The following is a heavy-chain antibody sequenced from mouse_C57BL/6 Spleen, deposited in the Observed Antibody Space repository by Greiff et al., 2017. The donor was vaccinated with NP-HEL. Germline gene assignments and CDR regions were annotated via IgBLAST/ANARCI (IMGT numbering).Heavy chain of an antibody. Sequence: EVQLVESGPGLVKPSQSLSLTCSVTGYSITSGYYWNWIRQFPGNKLEWMGYISYDGSNNYNPSLKNRISITRDTSKYQFFLKLNSVTTEDTATYYCARGPPITTVVGFDYWGQGTTLTVSS. CDR2: ISYDGSN. J-gene: IGHJ2*01. CDR3: ARGPPITTVVGFDY. D-gene: IGHD1-1*01. CDR1: GYSITSGYY. V-gene: IGHV3-6*01.